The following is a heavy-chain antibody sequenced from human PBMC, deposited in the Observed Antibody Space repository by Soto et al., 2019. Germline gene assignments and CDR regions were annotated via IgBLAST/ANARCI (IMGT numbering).Heavy chain of an antibody. CDR3: ARDGTLYDTSGYYYLY. V-gene: IGHV1-69*01. CDR2: IIPMFGKA. D-gene: IGHD3-22*01. J-gene: IGHJ4*02. Sequence: QVQLVQSGAEVKKPGSSVKVSCKASGGTFSRYAISWVRQAPGQGLEWMGGIIPMFGKANYAQKFQGRVTITADESTSTGYMELRSLISEDTAVYDCARDGTLYDTSGYYYLYWGQGTLVTVSS. CDR1: GGTFSRYA.